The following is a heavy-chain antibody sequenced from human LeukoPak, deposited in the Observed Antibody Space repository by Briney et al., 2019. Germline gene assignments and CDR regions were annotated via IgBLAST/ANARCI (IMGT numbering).Heavy chain of an antibody. Sequence: SETLSLTCTVSGGSISSYYWSWIRQPPGKGLEWIGYINYSGSTNYNPSLKSRVTISVDTSKNQFSLKLSSVTAADTAVYYCARGTGYSSSWVPRGAFDIWGQGTMVTVSS. CDR2: INYSGST. J-gene: IGHJ3*02. D-gene: IGHD6-13*01. V-gene: IGHV4-59*01. CDR3: ARGTGYSSSWVPRGAFDI. CDR1: GGSISSYY.